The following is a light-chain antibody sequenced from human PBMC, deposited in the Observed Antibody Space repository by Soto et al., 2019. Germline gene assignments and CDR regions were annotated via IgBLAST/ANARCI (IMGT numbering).Light chain of an antibody. CDR3: QQYGTSPTT. CDR1: QSVSSN. CDR2: GTS. J-gene: IGKJ5*01. V-gene: IGKV3-20*01. Sequence: EIVMTQAPATLSVSPGERSTLSCRASQSVSSNLAWYQQNHGQXHRXXIYGTSIRATGIPDRFSGSGSGTDGTITISRLEPEDSEVYDCQQYGTSPTTFGQGTRLEIK.